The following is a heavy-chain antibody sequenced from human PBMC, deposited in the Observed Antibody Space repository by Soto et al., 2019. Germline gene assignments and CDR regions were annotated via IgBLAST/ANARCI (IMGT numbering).Heavy chain of an antibody. CDR3: ARGTTVNYYYYYGMDV. CDR2: IIPIFGTA. D-gene: IGHD4-17*01. CDR1: GGTFSSYA. V-gene: IGHV1-69*01. Sequence: QVQLVQSGAEVKKPGSSVKVSCKASGGTFSSYAISWVRQAPGQGLEWMGGIIPIFGTANYAQKFQGRVTITADESTSTADMELSSLRSEDTAVYYCARGTTVNYYYYYGMDVWGQGTTVTVSS. J-gene: IGHJ6*02.